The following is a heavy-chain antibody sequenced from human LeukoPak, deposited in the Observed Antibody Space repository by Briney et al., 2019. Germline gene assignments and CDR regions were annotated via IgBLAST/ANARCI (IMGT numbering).Heavy chain of an antibody. Sequence: GGSLRLSCAASGFSFSSFGMNWVRQAPGKGLEWVSYISGGSSFTYYVDSVKGRFTISRDNAKNSLYLQMNSLRAEDTAVYYCARDLGYSSGPNYWGQGTRVTVSS. CDR1: GFSFSSFG. J-gene: IGHJ4*02. V-gene: IGHV3-21*01. CDR2: ISGGSSFT. CDR3: ARDLGYSSGPNY. D-gene: IGHD6-19*01.